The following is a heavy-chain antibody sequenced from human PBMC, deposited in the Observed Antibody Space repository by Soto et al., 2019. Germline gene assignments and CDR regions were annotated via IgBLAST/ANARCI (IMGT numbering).Heavy chain of an antibody. D-gene: IGHD4-17*01. Sequence: GGSLRLSCVASGFSFSTYSMAWVRQAAGKGPQWVSGLSGGGANTFYIDSVRGRFTISVDNSKNTVYLQMDSLRADDTAVYYCARWSGYADAWGQGTRVTVSS. CDR3: ARWSGYADA. CDR2: LSGGGANT. J-gene: IGHJ4*02. CDR1: GFSFSTYS. V-gene: IGHV3-23*01.